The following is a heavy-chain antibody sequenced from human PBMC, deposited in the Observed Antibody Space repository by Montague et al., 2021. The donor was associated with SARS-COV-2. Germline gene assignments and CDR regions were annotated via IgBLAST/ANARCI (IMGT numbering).Heavy chain of an antibody. CDR2: MYYSEGT. Sequence: SETLSLTCTVSGGSISSYYWSWIRQAPGKGLEWIGDMYYSEGTNYNPSLKSRVTISVDMSKNQLSLKLNSVTAADTAVYYCARAAYYYAFEYQPPSSYYYYMDDWGKGTTVTVSS. CDR1: GGSISSYY. V-gene: IGHV4-59*01. J-gene: IGHJ6*03. D-gene: IGHD3-3*01. CDR3: ARAAYYYAFEYQPPSSYYYYMDD.